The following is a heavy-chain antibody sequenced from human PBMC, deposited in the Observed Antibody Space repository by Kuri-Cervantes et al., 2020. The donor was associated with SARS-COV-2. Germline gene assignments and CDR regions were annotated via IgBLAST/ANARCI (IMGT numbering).Heavy chain of an antibody. J-gene: IGHJ6*02. CDR2: IWYDGSNK. CDR3: ARVVTMVRGVIENGMDV. D-gene: IGHD3-10*01. Sequence: GESLKISCAASGFTFSNYGMHWVRQAPGKGLEWVADIWYDGSNKYYADAVKGRFTISRDNAKNSLYLQMNSLRAEDTAVYYCARVVTMVRGVIENGMDVWGQGTTVTVSS. CDR1: GFTFSNYG. V-gene: IGHV3-33*03.